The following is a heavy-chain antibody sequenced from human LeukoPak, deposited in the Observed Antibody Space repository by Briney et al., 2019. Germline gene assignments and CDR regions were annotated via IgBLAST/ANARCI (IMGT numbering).Heavy chain of an antibody. V-gene: IGHV4-34*01. CDR2: INHSGST. Sequence: SETLSLTCAVYGGSFSGYYWSWIRQPPGKGLEWIGEINHSGSTNYNPSLKSRVTISVDTSKNQFSLKLSSVTAADTAVYYCARVKNSSSKIRNWFDPWGQGTLVTVSS. D-gene: IGHD6-13*01. J-gene: IGHJ5*02. CDR1: GGSFSGYY. CDR3: ARVKNSSSKIRNWFDP.